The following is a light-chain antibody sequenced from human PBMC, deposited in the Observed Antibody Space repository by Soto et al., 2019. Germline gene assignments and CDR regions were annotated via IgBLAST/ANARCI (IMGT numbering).Light chain of an antibody. CDR3: QPYGDSRT. CDR1: QIVSSNY. J-gene: IGKJ1*01. CDR2: GAS. Sequence: EIVLTQSPGTLSLSPGEKATLSCRASQIVSSNYLAWYQQKPGQAPRLLIYGASSRATGIPDRFSGSGSGTDFTLTISRLEPEDFAVYYCQPYGDSRTLGRGTKVDIK. V-gene: IGKV3-20*01.